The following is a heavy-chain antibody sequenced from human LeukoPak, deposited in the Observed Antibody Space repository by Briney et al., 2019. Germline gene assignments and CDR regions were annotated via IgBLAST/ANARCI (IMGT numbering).Heavy chain of an antibody. D-gene: IGHD6-13*01. CDR1: GYSFTSYW. Sequence: GESLKISCKGSGYSFTSYWIGWVRQMPGKGLEWMGVIYPGDSDTRYSPSFQGQVTISADKSISTAYLQWSSLKASDTAMYYCARLWAAAGVWGNWFDPWGQGTLVTVSS. CDR3: ARLWAAAGVWGNWFDP. V-gene: IGHV5-51*01. J-gene: IGHJ5*02. CDR2: IYPGDSDT.